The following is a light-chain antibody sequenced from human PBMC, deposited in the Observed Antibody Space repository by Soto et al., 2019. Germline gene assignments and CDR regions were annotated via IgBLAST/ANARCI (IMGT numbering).Light chain of an antibody. V-gene: IGKV3-20*01. CDR2: ASS. CDR1: QSISSD. J-gene: IGKJ1*01. CDR3: QQYGSSPQT. Sequence: EIVLTQSPGTLSLSPGERATLSCRASQSISSDVAWYQQKPGQAPRLVVYASSSRATGIPDRFSGSGSGTDFTPTISRLEPEDFTVYYCQQYGSSPQTFGQGTKVDIK.